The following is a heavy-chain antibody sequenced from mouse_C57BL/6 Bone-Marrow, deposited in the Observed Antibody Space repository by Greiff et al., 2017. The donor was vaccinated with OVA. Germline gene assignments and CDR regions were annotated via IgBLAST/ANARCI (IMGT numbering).Heavy chain of an antibody. J-gene: IGHJ1*03. CDR2: IYPRSGNT. CDR1: GYTFTSYG. V-gene: IGHV1-81*01. CDR3: ARPLYWYFDV. Sequence: QLQQSGAELARPGASVKLSCKASGYTFTSYGISWVKQRTGQGLEWIGEIYPRSGNTYYNEKFKGKATLTADQSSSTAYMELRSLTSEDSAVYFCARPLYWYFDVWGTGTTVTVSS.